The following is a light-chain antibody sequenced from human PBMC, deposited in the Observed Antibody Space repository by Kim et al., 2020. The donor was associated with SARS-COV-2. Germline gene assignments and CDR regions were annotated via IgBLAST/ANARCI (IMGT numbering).Light chain of an antibody. CDR3: QAWDSDTWV. J-gene: IGLJ3*02. CDR1: KLGDKY. V-gene: IGLV3-1*01. Sequence: SYELTQPPSVSVSPGQTANITCSGDKLGDKYAWWYHQKPGQSPVMVIYQDTKRPSGIPERFSGSNSGNTATLTISGTQAMDEADYYCQAWDSDTWV. CDR2: QDT.